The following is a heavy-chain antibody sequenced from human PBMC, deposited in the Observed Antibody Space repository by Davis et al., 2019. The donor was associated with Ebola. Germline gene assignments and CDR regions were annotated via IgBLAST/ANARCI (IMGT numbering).Heavy chain of an antibody. CDR3: ARNSITKFNWLDP. D-gene: IGHD1-14*01. V-gene: IGHV4-59*01. Sequence: LRLSCTVSGGSIRSYYWSWIRQPPGKGLEWIGYIYYTGSTDYNPSLKRRVTISVDTSRNQFSLKMRSVTAADTAVYYCARNSITKFNWLDPWGQGALVTVSS. CDR1: GGSIRSYY. J-gene: IGHJ5*02. CDR2: IYYTGST.